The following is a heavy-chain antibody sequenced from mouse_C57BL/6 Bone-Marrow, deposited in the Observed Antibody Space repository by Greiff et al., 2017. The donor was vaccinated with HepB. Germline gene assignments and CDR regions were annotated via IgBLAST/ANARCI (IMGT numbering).Heavy chain of an antibody. Sequence: QVQLKQPGTELVKPGASVKLSCKASGYTFTSYWMHWVKQRPGQGLEWIGNINPSNGGTNYNEKFKSKATLTVDKSSSTAYMQLSSLTSEDSAVYYCARYYYGYDRDYAMDYWGQGTSVTVSS. CDR1: GYTFTSYW. V-gene: IGHV1-53*01. CDR3: ARYYYGYDRDYAMDY. J-gene: IGHJ4*01. CDR2: INPSNGGT. D-gene: IGHD2-2*01.